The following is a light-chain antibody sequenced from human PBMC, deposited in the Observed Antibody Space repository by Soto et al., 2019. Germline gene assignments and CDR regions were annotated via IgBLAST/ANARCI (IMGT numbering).Light chain of an antibody. V-gene: IGLV2-23*01. CDR2: EGS. Sequence: QSALTQPASVSGSPGQSITISCTGTSSDVGSYNLVSWYQQHPGKAPKLIIYEGSKRPSGVSNRFSGSKSGHTAALTISGLQAEDEADYSCCSYAGSSTFWVFGGGTKLTVL. CDR1: SSDVGSYNL. CDR3: CSYAGSSTFWV. J-gene: IGLJ3*02.